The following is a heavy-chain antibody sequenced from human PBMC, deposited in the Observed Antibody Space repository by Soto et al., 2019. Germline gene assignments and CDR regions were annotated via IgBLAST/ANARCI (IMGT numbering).Heavy chain of an antibody. CDR1: GFTFSSYS. Sequence: EVQLVESGGGLVKPGGSLRLSCAASGFTFSSYSMNWVRQAPGKGLEWVSSISSSSGYIYYADSVKGRFTISRDNAKNSLYLQMNSLRPEDTAVYYCARDRGGNSVGLDYWGQGTLVTVSS. V-gene: IGHV3-21*01. D-gene: IGHD2-15*01. CDR2: ISSSSGYI. J-gene: IGHJ4*02. CDR3: ARDRGGNSVGLDY.